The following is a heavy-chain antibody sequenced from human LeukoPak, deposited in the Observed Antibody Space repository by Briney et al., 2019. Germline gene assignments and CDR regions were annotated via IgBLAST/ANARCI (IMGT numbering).Heavy chain of an antibody. CDR2: IYPGDSDT. Sequence: ESLKISCSASSLSFTSYWIVYWRQIPRKGLEWMVIIYPGDSDTRYSPSFQGQVTISDDKSISTAYLQWSSLKASDTAMYYCARREGSSGYYLFDYWGQGTLVTVSS. D-gene: IGHD3-22*01. CDR1: SLSFTSYW. V-gene: IGHV5-51*01. CDR3: ARREGSSGYYLFDY. J-gene: IGHJ4*02.